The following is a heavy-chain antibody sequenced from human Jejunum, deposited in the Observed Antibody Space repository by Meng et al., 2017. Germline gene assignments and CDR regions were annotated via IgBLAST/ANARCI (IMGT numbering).Heavy chain of an antibody. CDR2: TMNKANRYTI. Sequence: GESLKISCATSGFTFSDHYMDWVRQAPGKGLEWVGRTMNKANRYTIEYAASVKGRFTISRDDAKSSMYLQMNSLKTEDTAVYYCARWTSGRGDSWGQGTMVTVSS. CDR3: ARWTSGRGDS. CDR1: GFTFSDHY. V-gene: IGHV3-72*01. J-gene: IGHJ4*02. D-gene: IGHD1-26*01.